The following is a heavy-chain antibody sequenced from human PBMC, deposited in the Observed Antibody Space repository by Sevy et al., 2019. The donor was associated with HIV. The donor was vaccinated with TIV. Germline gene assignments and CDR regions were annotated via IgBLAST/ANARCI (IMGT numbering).Heavy chain of an antibody. CDR2: IYSGGST. V-gene: IGHV3-53*01. J-gene: IGHJ3*02. D-gene: IGHD6-19*01. CDR1: GFTVSSNY. Sequence: GESLKISCAASGFTVSSNYMSWVRQAPGKGLEWVSVIYSGGSTYYADSVKGRFTISRDNSKYTLYLQMNSLRAEDTAVYYCAQRGAVAGTIAFDIWGQGTMVTVSS. CDR3: AQRGAVAGTIAFDI.